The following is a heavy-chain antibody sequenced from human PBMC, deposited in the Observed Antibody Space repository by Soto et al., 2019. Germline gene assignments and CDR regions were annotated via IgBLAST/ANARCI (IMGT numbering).Heavy chain of an antibody. Sequence: GASVKVSCKASGYTFTSYGISWVRQAPGQGLEWMGWISAYNGNTNYAQKLQGRVTMTTDTSTSTAYMELRSLRSDDTAVYYCARDRGTVVTPTKDYGMDVWGQGTTVTVSS. J-gene: IGHJ6*02. D-gene: IGHD2-15*01. CDR3: ARDRGTVVTPTKDYGMDV. V-gene: IGHV1-18*04. CDR2: ISAYNGNT. CDR1: GYTFTSYG.